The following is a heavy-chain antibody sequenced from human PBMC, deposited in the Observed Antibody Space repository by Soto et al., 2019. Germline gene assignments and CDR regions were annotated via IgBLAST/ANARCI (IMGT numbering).Heavy chain of an antibody. J-gene: IGHJ3*02. CDR2: ISYDGRQT. Sequence: QVHLVESGGTVVQPGRSLRLSCAASGFTFSNYAMHWVRQAPGKGLEWVAFISYDGRQTHYPDSVKGRFTISRDNSKNTPNLQMNSLRAEDTAIYYCATGGVDSARAGDAVDIWGQGTMVTVSS. CDR3: ATGGVDSARAGDAVDI. V-gene: IGHV3-30*04. CDR1: GFTFSNYA. D-gene: IGHD2-21*02.